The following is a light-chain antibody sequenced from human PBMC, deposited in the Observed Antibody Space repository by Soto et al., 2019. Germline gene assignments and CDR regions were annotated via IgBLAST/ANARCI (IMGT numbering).Light chain of an antibody. CDR2: WAS. J-gene: IGKJ1*01. Sequence: DIVMTQSPDSLAVSLGERATINCKSSQSVLYSSNNKNFLAWYQQKPGQPPKLLIYWASTRESGVPDRFSGSGSGTDFTLTITSLQAEDVAVYYCQQYYSAPCTFGQGTKVAIK. CDR3: QQYYSAPCT. V-gene: IGKV4-1*01. CDR1: QSVLYSSNNKNF.